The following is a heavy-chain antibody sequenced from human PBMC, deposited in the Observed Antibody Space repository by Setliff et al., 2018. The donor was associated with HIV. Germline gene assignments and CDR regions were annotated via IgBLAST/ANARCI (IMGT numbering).Heavy chain of an antibody. Sequence: GASVKVSCKASGGTFSSYGVNWVRQAPGQGLEWMGGIFPFFGSANYAQKFQGRVTITADVSTSTIYMELSSLTFEDTAVYYCARGADGDYRYYMDVWGRGTTVTVSS. CDR2: IFPFFGSA. V-gene: IGHV1-69*13. CDR3: ARGADGDYRYYMDV. J-gene: IGHJ6*03. CDR1: GGTFSSYG. D-gene: IGHD4-17*01.